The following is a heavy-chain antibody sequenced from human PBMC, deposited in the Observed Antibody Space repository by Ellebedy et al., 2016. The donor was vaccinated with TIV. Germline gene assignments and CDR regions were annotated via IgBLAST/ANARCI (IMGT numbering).Heavy chain of an antibody. CDR2: FDPEDGET. V-gene: IGHV1-24*01. D-gene: IGHD2-15*01. J-gene: IGHJ4*02. CDR3: ATDHGYSQYYFDY. Sequence: ASVKVSXXVSGYTLTELSMHWVRQAPGKGLEWMGDFDPEDGETIYAQKFQGRVTMTEDTSADTAYMELSSLRSEDTAVYYCATDHGYSQYYFDYWGQGTLVTVSS. CDR1: GYTLTELS.